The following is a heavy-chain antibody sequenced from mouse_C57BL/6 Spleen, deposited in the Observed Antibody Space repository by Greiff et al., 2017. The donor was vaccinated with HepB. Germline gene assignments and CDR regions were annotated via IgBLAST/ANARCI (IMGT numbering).Heavy chain of an antibody. CDR1: GYTFTSYW. CDR3: ARGLTGTRYYAMDY. J-gene: IGHJ4*01. CDR2: IHPNSGST. V-gene: IGHV1-64*01. D-gene: IGHD4-1*01. Sequence: VQLQQPGAELVKPGASVKLSCKASGYTFTSYWMHWVKQRPGQGLEWIGMIHPNSGSTNYNEKFKSKATLTVDKSSSTAYMQLSSLTSEDSAVYYCARGLTGTRYYAMDYWGQGTSVTVSS.